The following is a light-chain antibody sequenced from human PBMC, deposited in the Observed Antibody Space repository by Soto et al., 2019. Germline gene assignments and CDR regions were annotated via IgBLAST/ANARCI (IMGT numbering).Light chain of an antibody. V-gene: IGKV3-20*01. J-gene: IGKJ4*01. Sequence: EIVLTQSPGTLSLSPGERATLSCRASQSVSSSYLAWYQQKPGRAPRVXIYGASSRATGIPDRFSGSGSGTEFTLTISRLEPEDFAVYYCQQYGSSPATFGGGTKVDIK. CDR1: QSVSSSY. CDR3: QQYGSSPAT. CDR2: GAS.